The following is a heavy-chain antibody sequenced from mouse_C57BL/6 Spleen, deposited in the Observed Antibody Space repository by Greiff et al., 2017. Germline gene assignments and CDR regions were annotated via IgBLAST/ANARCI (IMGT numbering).Heavy chain of an antibody. CDR3: ARSHGSSLRFAY. CDR1: GYTFTDYY. D-gene: IGHD1-1*01. V-gene: IGHV1-26*01. CDR2: INPNNGGT. Sequence: EVQLQQSGPELVKPGASVKISCKASGYTFTDYYMNWVKQSHGKSLEWIGDINPNNGGTSYNQKFKGKATLTVDKSSSTAYMELRSLTSEDSAVYYCARSHGSSLRFAYWGQGTLVTVSA. J-gene: IGHJ3*01.